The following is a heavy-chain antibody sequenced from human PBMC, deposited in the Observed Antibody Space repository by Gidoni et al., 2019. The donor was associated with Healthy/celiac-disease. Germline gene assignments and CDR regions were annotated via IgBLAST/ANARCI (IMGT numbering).Heavy chain of an antibody. CDR1: GFPFSSYA. CDR3: AKLPTNHYDFWSGYYTVYYYYYMDV. V-gene: IGHV3-23*01. J-gene: IGHJ6*03. D-gene: IGHD3-3*01. CDR2: ISGSCGST. Sequence: EVQLLESGGGLVQPGGSLRLSCAASGFPFSSYAMSWVRQAPGKGLECVSAISGSCGSTYYADSVKGRFTISRDNSKNTLYLQMNSLRAEDTAVYYCAKLPTNHYDFWSGYYTVYYYYYMDVWGKGTTVTVSS.